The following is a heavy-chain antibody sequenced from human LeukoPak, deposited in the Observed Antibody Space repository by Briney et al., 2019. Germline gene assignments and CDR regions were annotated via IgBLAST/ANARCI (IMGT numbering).Heavy chain of an antibody. J-gene: IGHJ4*02. CDR3: AREKIYYDSSGYYQAFDY. CDR1: GGSISSGGYY. V-gene: IGHV4-61*08. CDR2: IYYSGST. D-gene: IGHD3-22*01. Sequence: PSETLSLTCTVSGGSISSGGYYWSWIRQPPGKGLEWIGYIYYSGSTNYNPSLKSRVTISVDTSKNQLSLKLSSVTAADTAVYYCAREKIYYDSSGYYQAFDYWGQGTLVTVSS.